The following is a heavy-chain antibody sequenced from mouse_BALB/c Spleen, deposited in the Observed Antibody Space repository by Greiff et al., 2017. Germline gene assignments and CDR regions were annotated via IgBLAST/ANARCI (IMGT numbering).Heavy chain of an antibody. J-gene: IGHJ3*01. CDR3: ARDIYDGPY. V-gene: IGHV1-80*01. CDR2: IYPGGGDT. CDR1: GYAFSSYW. Sequence: QVQLQQSGAELVRPGSSVKISCKASGYAFSSYWMNWVKQRPGQGLEWIGQIYPGGGDTNYNGKFKGKATLTADKSSSTAYMQLSSLTSEDSAVYFCARDIYDGPYWGQGTLVTVSA. D-gene: IGHD2-3*01.